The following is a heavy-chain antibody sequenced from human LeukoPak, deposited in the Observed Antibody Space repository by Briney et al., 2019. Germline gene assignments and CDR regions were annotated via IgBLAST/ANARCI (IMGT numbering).Heavy chain of an antibody. V-gene: IGHV3-23*01. CDR2: VSGSGYNT. D-gene: IGHD2/OR15-2a*01. Sequence: GGSLRLSCAASGFTFSSYAMSWVRQAPGKGLEWVSAVSGSGYNTYYADSVKGRFTISRDNSKNTVYVQMNSLRAEDTAVYYCAREGHTTGWPPFDFWGQGTLVTVSS. CDR1: GFTFSSYA. CDR3: AREGHTTGWPPFDF. J-gene: IGHJ4*02.